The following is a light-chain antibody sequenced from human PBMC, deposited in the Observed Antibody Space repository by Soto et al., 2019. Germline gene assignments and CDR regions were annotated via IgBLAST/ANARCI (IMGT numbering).Light chain of an antibody. CDR1: QSVSSN. CDR3: QQYNNWYT. CDR2: GES. J-gene: IGKJ2*01. V-gene: IGKV3-15*01. Sequence: EIVMTQSPATLSVSPGERATLSCRASQSVSSNLAWYQQKPGQAPRLLISGESTRATGIPARFSGSGSGTEFTLTISSLQSEDFAVYYCQQYNNWYTFGQGTKLEIK.